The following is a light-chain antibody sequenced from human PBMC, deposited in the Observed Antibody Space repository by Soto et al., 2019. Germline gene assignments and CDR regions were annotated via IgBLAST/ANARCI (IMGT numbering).Light chain of an antibody. Sequence: EIVVTQSPATLSLSPGERATLSCRTSQSVSSYFAWYQQKPGRAPRLLIYDASSRATGIPARFIGSGSGTDFTLTISSLEPEDFAVYYCQQGSNWPITFGQGTRLEIK. CDR3: QQGSNWPIT. V-gene: IGKV3-11*01. CDR2: DAS. CDR1: QSVSSY. J-gene: IGKJ5*01.